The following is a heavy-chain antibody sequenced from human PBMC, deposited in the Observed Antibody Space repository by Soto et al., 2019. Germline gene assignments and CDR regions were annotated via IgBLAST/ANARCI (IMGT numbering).Heavy chain of an antibody. V-gene: IGHV4-4*09. J-gene: IGHJ6*02. CDR2: ICTGGTT. D-gene: IGHD4-4*01. CDR1: GGSISSFC. Sequence: QLQESGPGLVKPSETLSLTCTVSGGSISSFCWSWIRQPPGQGLEWIGYICTGGTTKYNPSLKSRVTMSVDPSKTQFSLKLTSVTAADTAVYYCARVGSKSFYYATDVWGQGTTVTVSS. CDR3: ARVGSKSFYYATDV.